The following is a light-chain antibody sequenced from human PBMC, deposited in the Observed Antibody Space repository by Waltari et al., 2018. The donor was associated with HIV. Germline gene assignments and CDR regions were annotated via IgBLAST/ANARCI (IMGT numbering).Light chain of an antibody. J-gene: IGLJ3*02. CDR3: AAWDDSLNGWV. V-gene: IGLV1-44*01. Sequence: QSVLTQPPSASGTPGQRVTLSCSGSRSNIGSNTVNWYQQLPGTAPKLLIYSNHQRPSGVPDRFSGSKSGTSASLAISGLQSEDEADYYCAAWDDSLNGWVFGGGTKLTVL. CDR1: RSNIGSNT. CDR2: SNH.